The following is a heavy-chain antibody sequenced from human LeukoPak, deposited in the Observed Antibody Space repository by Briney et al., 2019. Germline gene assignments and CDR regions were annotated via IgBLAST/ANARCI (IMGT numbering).Heavy chain of an antibody. CDR1: GFTFSSYG. Sequence: GGSLRLSCTASGFTFSSYGMPWVRQAPGKGLEWVAVIPYDGSNKYYTDSVKGRFTIPRDNSKNTLYLQMNSLRAEDTAVYYCAKNRVPTAITPDSWGRGTLVTVSS. CDR2: IPYDGSNK. D-gene: IGHD2-2*02. V-gene: IGHV3-30*18. CDR3: AKNRVPTAITPDS. J-gene: IGHJ5*01.